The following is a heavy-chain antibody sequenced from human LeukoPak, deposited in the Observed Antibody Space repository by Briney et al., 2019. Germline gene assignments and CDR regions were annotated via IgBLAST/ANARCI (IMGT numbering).Heavy chain of an antibody. CDR3: ATTAYDSSGYGFDY. J-gene: IGHJ4*02. V-gene: IGHV1-24*01. Sequence: ASVKVSCKVSGYTLTELSMHWVRQAPGKGLEWMGGFDPEDGETIYAQKSQGRVTMTEDTSTDTAYMELSSLRSEDTAVYYCATTAYDSSGYGFDYWGQGTLVTVSS. CDR2: FDPEDGET. CDR1: GYTLTELS. D-gene: IGHD3-22*01.